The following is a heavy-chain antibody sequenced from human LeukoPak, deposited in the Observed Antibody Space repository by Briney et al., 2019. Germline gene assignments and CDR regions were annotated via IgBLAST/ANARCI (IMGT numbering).Heavy chain of an antibody. CDR2: ISSSSSYI. D-gene: IGHD2-8*01. CDR3: ARGGYCTNGVCYAIDY. V-gene: IGHV3-21*01. Sequence: GGSLRLSCAVSGFTFSSYGMHWVRQAPGKGLEWVSSISSSSSYIYYADSVKGRFTISRDNAKNSLYLQMNSLRAEDTAVYYCARGGYCTNGVCYAIDYWGQGTLVTVSS. J-gene: IGHJ4*02. CDR1: GFTFSSYG.